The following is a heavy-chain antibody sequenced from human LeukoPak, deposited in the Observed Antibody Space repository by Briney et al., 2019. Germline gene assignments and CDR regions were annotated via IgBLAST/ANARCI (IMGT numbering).Heavy chain of an antibody. Sequence: PGASLRLSCAASGFTFSSYAMSWVRQAPGKGVEWVSAISGSGGSTYYADSVKGRFTISRDNSKNTLYLQMSSLRAEDTAVYYCAKEPYDSSLYYFDYWGQGTLVTVSS. D-gene: IGHD3-22*01. CDR2: ISGSGGST. CDR3: AKEPYDSSLYYFDY. V-gene: IGHV3-23*01. CDR1: GFTFSSYA. J-gene: IGHJ4*02.